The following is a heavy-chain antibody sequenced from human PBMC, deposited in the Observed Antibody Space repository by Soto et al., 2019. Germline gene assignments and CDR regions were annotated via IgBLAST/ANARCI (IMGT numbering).Heavy chain of an antibody. Sequence: SEPLSLPCAVYGGSFSGYYCRCIRQPPGKGLEWIGEINHSGSTNYNPSLKSRVTISVDTSKNQFSLKLSSVAAADTAVYYCARDGDYYGSGSYYTPIFEYWGQGTLVTVSS. CDR1: GGSFSGYY. D-gene: IGHD3-10*01. V-gene: IGHV4-34*01. CDR3: ARDGDYYGSGSYYTPIFEY. J-gene: IGHJ4*02. CDR2: INHSGST.